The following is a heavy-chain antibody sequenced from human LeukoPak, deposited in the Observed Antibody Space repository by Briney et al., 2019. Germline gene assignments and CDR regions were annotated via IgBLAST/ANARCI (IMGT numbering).Heavy chain of an antibody. Sequence: SVKVSCKVSVYTLAELFMHWVRQAPGKALEWVGGFDPEVGETIYAQKFQGRVTMAEDTSTDTAYMELSSLRSEDTDVYYCATPHYDFWSGYYRGKERLGYFDYWGQGTLVTVSS. D-gene: IGHD3-3*01. CDR3: ATPHYDFWSGYYRGKERLGYFDY. V-gene: IGHV1-24*01. CDR1: VYTLAELF. CDR2: FDPEVGET. J-gene: IGHJ4*02.